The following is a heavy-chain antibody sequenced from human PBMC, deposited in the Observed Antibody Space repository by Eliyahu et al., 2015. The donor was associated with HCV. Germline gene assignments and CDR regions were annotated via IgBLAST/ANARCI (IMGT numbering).Heavy chain of an antibody. V-gene: IGHV4-59*01. CDR3: ASGGGGIAVTGTGGWFDP. CDR2: IHYSGST. Sequence: QVQLQESGPGLVKPSETLSLXCTVXGGSITXYXWSXIRQPPGKGLEWIGYIHYSGSTNXNPSLKSRVTISIDTSKNQFSLNLTSVTAGDTAMYYCASGGGGIAVTGTGGWFDPWGQGTLVTVSS. J-gene: IGHJ5*02. CDR1: GGSITXYX. D-gene: IGHD6-19*01.